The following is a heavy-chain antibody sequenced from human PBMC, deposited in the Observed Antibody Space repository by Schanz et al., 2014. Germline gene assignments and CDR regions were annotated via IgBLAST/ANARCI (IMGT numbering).Heavy chain of an antibody. V-gene: IGHV3-33*08. J-gene: IGHJ4*02. CDR1: GFTFSSYA. Sequence: GQLAESGGGLVQPGGSLRLSCAASGFTFSSYAMHWVRQAPGKGLEWVAVIWSDGSTKYYADSVKGRFTISRDNSKNTLYLQMNSLRADDTAVYFCARAHGNNWYGKGLDYWGQGTQVTVSS. D-gene: IGHD1-1*01. CDR2: IWSDGSTK. CDR3: ARAHGNNWYGKGLDY.